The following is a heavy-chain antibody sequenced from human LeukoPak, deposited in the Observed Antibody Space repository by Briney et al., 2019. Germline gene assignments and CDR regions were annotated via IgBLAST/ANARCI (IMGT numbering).Heavy chain of an antibody. D-gene: IGHD1-26*01. CDR1: GGSVSSGSYY. J-gene: IGHJ5*02. V-gene: IGHV4-61*01. CDR3: ARGSGSYYAVDWFDP. CDR2: IYYSGST. Sequence: PSETLSLTCTVSGGSVSSGSYYWSWIRQPPGKGLEWIGYIYYSGSTNYNPSLKSRVTISVDTSKNQFSLELSSVTAADTAVYYCARGSGSYYAVDWFDPWGQGTLVTVSS.